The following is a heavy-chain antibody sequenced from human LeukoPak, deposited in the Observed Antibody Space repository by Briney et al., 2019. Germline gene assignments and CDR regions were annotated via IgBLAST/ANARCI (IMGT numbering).Heavy chain of an antibody. CDR1: GFMFNSYV. J-gene: IGHJ4*02. D-gene: IGHD2-15*01. Sequence: GGSLRLSCAASGFMFNSYVMNWVRQAPGKGLEWVSSISSSSTYKNYADSVRGRFTIPRDNAKDLLYLQMNSLRAEDTAVYYCTRAFEGYCSSGRCPDFDYWGQGALVTVSS. V-gene: IGHV3-21*01. CDR3: TRAFEGYCSSGRCPDFDY. CDR2: ISSSSTYK.